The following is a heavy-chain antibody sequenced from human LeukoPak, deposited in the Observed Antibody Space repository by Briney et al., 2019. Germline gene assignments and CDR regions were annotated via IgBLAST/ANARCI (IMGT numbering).Heavy chain of an antibody. CDR3: ARPCSSTSCYRY. D-gene: IGHD2-2*01. V-gene: IGHV1-2*02. CDR1: GYTFTSYG. Sequence: ASVKVSCKASGYTFTSYGISWVRQAPGQGLEWMGWINTHSGGTSYAQKFQGRVTMTRDTSISTAYMELSRLRSDDTAVYYCARPCSSTSCYRYWGQGTLVTVSS. J-gene: IGHJ4*02. CDR2: INTHSGGT.